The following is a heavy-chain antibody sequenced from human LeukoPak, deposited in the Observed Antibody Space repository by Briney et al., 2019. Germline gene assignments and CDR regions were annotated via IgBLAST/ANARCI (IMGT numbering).Heavy chain of an antibody. Sequence: GGSLRLSCAASGFTFDDYAMHWVRQAPGKGLEWVSGISWNSGSIGYADSVRGRFTISRDNAKNSLYLQMNSLRAEDTALYYCAKVGVEMATLYYFDYWGQGTLVTVSS. J-gene: IGHJ4*02. V-gene: IGHV3-9*01. CDR3: AKVGVEMATLYYFDY. CDR1: GFTFDDYA. D-gene: IGHD5-24*01. CDR2: ISWNSGSI.